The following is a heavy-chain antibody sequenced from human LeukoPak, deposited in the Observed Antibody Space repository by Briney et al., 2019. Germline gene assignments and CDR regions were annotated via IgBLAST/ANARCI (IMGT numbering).Heavy chain of an antibody. J-gene: IGHJ6*03. CDR1: GVSISSSNSY. V-gene: IGHV4-39*07. D-gene: IGHD3-10*01. CDR2: IYYSGST. CDR3: ARCMVRGGYYYYMDV. Sequence: SETLSLTCTVSGVSISSSNSYWGWIRQPPGKGLEWIGSIYYSGSTNYNPSLKSRVTISVDTSKNQFSLKLSSVTAADTAVYYCARCMVRGGYYYYMDVWGKGATVTISS.